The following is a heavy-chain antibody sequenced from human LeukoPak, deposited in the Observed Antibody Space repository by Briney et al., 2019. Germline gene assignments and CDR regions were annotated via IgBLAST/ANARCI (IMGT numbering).Heavy chain of an antibody. J-gene: IGHJ3*02. CDR3: ARDRNRGSSLDI. V-gene: IGHV1-2*02. Sequence: ASVKVSCKSSGYTFTGYYIHWVRQAPGQGLEWMGWIYPYSGDTNYAQNFQGRVTMTRDTSISTAYMELSSLKSDDTAVYYCARDRNRGSSLDIWGQGTMLTVSS. CDR2: IYPYSGDT. D-gene: IGHD6-6*01. CDR1: GYTFTGYY.